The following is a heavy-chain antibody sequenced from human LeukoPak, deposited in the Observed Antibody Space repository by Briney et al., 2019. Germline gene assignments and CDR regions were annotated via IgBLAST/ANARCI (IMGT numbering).Heavy chain of an antibody. Sequence: GWVTISADKSISTAYLQWSSLKASDTAMYYCARRGGSPREFDYWGQGTLVTVSS. J-gene: IGHJ4*02. CDR3: ARRGGSPREFDY. V-gene: IGHV5-51*01. D-gene: IGHD3-16*01.